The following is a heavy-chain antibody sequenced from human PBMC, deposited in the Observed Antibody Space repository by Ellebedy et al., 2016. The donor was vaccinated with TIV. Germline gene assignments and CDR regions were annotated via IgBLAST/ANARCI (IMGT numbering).Heavy chain of an antibody. J-gene: IGHJ6*02. V-gene: IGHV1-2*02. CDR2: INPNSGGT. Sequence: ASVKVSCKASGYTFTGYYMHWVRQAPGQGLEWMGWINPNSGGTNYAQKFQGRVTLTRDTSISTAYMEVGGLRSDDTALYYCARDQRAVQDYYHNYTMDVWGQGTTVTVSS. CDR3: ARDQRAVQDYYHNYTMDV. CDR1: GYTFTGYY.